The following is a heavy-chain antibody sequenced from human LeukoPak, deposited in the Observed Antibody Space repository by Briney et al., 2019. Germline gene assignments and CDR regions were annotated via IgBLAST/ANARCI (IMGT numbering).Heavy chain of an antibody. CDR2: IYCSGST. CDR1: GGSISSGDYY. V-gene: IGHV4-30-4*08. Sequence: SETLSLTCTVSGGSISSGDYYWSWIRQPPGKGLEWIGYIYCSGSTYYNPSLKSRVTISVDTSKNQFSLRLSSVTAADTAVYYCARGILYGSGYYFYYMDVWGKGTTVTVSS. CDR3: ARGILYGSGYYFYYMDV. J-gene: IGHJ6*03. D-gene: IGHD3-10*01.